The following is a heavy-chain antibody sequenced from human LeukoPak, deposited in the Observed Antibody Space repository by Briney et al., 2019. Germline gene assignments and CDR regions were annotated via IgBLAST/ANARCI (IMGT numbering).Heavy chain of an antibody. CDR3: ARRSMGSVGDAFDI. D-gene: IGHD1-26*01. Sequence: GESLKISCKASGYTFTTYWIAWVRQMPGKGLEWMGIIYPGDSDTRYSPSFQGQVSISADKSISTAYLHWSSLKASDTGMYYCARRSMGSVGDAFDIWGQGTMVTVSS. CDR2: IYPGDSDT. J-gene: IGHJ3*02. V-gene: IGHV5-51*01. CDR1: GYTFTTYW.